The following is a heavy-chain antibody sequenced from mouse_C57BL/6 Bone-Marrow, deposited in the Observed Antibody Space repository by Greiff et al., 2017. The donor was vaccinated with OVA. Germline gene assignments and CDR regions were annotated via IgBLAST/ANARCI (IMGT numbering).Heavy chain of an antibody. Sequence: QVQLQQPGAELVKPGASVKLSCKASGYTFTSYWMHWVKQRPGQGLEWIGMIHPNSGSTNYNEKFKSKATLTVDKSSSTAYMQLSSLTYEDSAVYYCARSSNSFGWFAYWGPGTLVTVSA. D-gene: IGHD2-5*01. V-gene: IGHV1-64*01. CDR1: GYTFTSYW. CDR2: IHPNSGST. J-gene: IGHJ3*01. CDR3: ARSSNSFGWFAY.